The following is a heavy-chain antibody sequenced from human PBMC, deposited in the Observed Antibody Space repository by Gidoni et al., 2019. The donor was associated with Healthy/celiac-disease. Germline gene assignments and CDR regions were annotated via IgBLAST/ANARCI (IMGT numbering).Heavy chain of an antibody. CDR2: ISSNGGST. V-gene: IGHV3-64D*06. CDR3: VKDRGCSSTSCRGMGGMDV. Sequence: EVQLVESGGGLVQPGGSLRLSCSASGFTFSSYAMHWVRQAPGKGLEYVSAISSNGGSTYYADSVKGRFTISRDNSKNTLYLQMSSLRAEDTAVYYCVKDRGCSSTSCRGMGGMDVWGQGTTVTVSS. J-gene: IGHJ6*02. CDR1: GFTFSSYA. D-gene: IGHD2-2*01.